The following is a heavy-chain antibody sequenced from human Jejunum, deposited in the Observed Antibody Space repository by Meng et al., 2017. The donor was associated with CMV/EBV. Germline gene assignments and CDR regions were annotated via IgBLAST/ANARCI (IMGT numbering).Heavy chain of an antibody. Sequence: YMSWVRKAPGKGLRWVSVLYSGGTTYYADSVKGRFTISRDNSKNTLYLQMNSLRAEDTAVYYCAREGTGYCSSSSCPEGLGVFDIWGQGTRVTVSS. D-gene: IGHD2-15*01. CDR1: Y. V-gene: IGHV3-53*01. CDR3: AREGTGYCSSSSCPEGLGVFDI. J-gene: IGHJ3*02. CDR2: LYSGGTT.